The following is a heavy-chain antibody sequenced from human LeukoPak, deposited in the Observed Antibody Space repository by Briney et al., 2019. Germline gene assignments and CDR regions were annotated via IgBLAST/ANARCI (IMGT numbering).Heavy chain of an antibody. CDR2: IYTSGST. V-gene: IGHV4-4*07. CDR3: ACLPDCSGGSCIEYDFDY. D-gene: IGHD2-15*01. CDR1: GGSISSYY. J-gene: IGHJ4*02. Sequence: SETLSLTCTVSGGSISSYYWSWIRQPAGKGLEWIGRIYTSGSTNYNPSLKSRVTMSVDTSKNQFSLKLSSVTAADTAVYYCACLPDCSGGSCIEYDFDYWGQGTLVTVDS.